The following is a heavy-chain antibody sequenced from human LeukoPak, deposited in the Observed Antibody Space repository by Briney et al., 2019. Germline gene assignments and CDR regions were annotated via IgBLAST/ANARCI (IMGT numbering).Heavy chain of an antibody. Sequence: GGSLRLSCVASGFIFSSCAMYWVRQAPGKGLEWVSVIYSGGSTYYADSVKGRFTISRDNSKNTLYLQMNSLRAEDTAVYYCARDLPSHYYGMDVWGQGTTVTVSS. CDR3: ARDLPSHYYGMDV. J-gene: IGHJ6*02. CDR2: IYSGGST. V-gene: IGHV3-53*01. CDR1: GFIFSSCA.